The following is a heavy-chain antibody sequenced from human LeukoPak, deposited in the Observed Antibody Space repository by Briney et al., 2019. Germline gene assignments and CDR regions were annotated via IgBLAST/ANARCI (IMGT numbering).Heavy chain of an antibody. V-gene: IGHV4-4*07. D-gene: IGHD6-19*01. Sequence: PSETLSLTCSVSGASISTYIWNWVRQSAGKGLEWIGHINDNGNSDYNPSLSNRVTMSVDMSKNQFSLKLRTVTAADTAVYFCARGHSWGQWLPSWGQGTLVTVSS. J-gene: IGHJ5*02. CDR3: ARGHSWGQWLPS. CDR1: GASISTYI. CDR2: INDNGNS.